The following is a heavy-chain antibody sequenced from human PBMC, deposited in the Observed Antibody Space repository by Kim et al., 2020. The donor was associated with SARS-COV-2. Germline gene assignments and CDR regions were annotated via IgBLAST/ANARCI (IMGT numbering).Heavy chain of an antibody. CDR3: VRDPGWGALDY. CDR2: VKQDGSVR. V-gene: IGHV3-7*01. CDR1: GFIFNGYW. Sequence: GGSLRLSCAASGFIFNGYWMSWIRQAPGKGLEWVALVKQDGSVRYYVDSVKGRFTISRDNAKNSLHLQMDSLRAEDTAVYYCVRDPGWGALDYWGQGTLVTVSS. J-gene: IGHJ4*02. D-gene: IGHD3-16*01.